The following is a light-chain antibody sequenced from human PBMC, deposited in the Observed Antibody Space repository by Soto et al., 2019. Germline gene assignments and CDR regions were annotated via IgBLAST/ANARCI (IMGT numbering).Light chain of an antibody. CDR3: QQYSSSPRT. J-gene: IGKJ5*01. V-gene: IGKV3-20*01. CDR2: DAS. Sequence: DILLTQSPGILYLSPGDRAPLSCRASQTISSGFLAWYQQKVGQAPRLLIYDASNRATGVPDRFSGSGSGTDFSLTISRLEPEDFAVYHCQQYSSSPRTFGQGTRLEIK. CDR1: QTISSGF.